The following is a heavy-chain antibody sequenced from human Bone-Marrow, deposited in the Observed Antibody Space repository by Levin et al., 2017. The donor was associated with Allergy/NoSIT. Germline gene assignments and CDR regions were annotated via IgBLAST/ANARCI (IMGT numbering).Heavy chain of an antibody. D-gene: IGHD2-8*02. J-gene: IGHJ4*02. CDR2: ISGSGGSI. Sequence: PGGSLRLSCAASGFTFSSYAMSWVRQAPGKGLEWVSAISGSGGSIYYADSVKGRFTISRDNSKNTLFLQMNSLRAEDTAVYYCAKGGYCTGGVCYMWYYFDYWGQGTLVTVSS. CDR3: AKGGYCTGGVCYMWYYFDY. CDR1: GFTFSSYA. V-gene: IGHV3-23*01.